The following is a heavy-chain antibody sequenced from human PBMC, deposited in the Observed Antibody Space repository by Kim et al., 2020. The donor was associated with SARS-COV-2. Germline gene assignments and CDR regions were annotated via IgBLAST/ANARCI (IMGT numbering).Heavy chain of an antibody. CDR2: VTHTGADT. J-gene: IGHJ4*02. Sequence: GGSLRLSCAASGFTFSTYAMSWVRQAPGKGLEWVSVVTHTGADTYYADSVKGRFTISRDNSRNTLYLQMNSLRAEDTAVYYCVKDGGEGGQGTLVTVSS. CDR1: GFTFSTYA. CDR3: VKDGGE. D-gene: IGHD3-16*01. V-gene: IGHV3-23*01.